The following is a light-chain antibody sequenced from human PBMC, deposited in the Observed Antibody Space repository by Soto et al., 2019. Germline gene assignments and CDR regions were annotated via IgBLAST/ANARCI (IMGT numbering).Light chain of an antibody. Sequence: DIQMTQSPSSLSPSVADRVTITCRASRSSSDWLAWYQQKPGKAPELLIFDASKLKSGVSSRFSGSGSGTEFTLTISRLQPDDVATYYCLQYSSHSWTFGQGTKVDI. J-gene: IGKJ1*01. V-gene: IGKV1-5*01. CDR2: DAS. CDR3: LQYSSHSWT. CDR1: RSSSDW.